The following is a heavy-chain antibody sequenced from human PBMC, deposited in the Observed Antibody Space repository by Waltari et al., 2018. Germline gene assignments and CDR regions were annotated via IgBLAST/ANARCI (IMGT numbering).Heavy chain of an antibody. CDR3: ARLGRNYYYGMDV. CDR2: IYYSGST. V-gene: IGHV4-59*08. J-gene: IGHJ6*02. D-gene: IGHD3-16*01. CDR1: GGPISSYY. Sequence: QVQLQESGPGLVKPSETLSLTCTVSGGPISSYYWSWTRQPPGKGLEWIGYIYYSGSTNYNPSLKSRVTISVDTSKNQFSLKLSSVTAADTAVYYCARLGRNYYYGMDVWGQGTTVTVSS.